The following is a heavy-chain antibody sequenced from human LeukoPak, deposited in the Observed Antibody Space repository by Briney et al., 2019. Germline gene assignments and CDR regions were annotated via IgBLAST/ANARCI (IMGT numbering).Heavy chain of an antibody. J-gene: IGHJ4*02. Sequence: GGSLRLSCVGSGFTSIAYALTWARQAPGKGLEWVAVISYDGSNKYYADSVKGRFTISRDNSKNTLYLQMNSLRAEDTAVYYCAKDRRGSLDYWGQGTLVTVSS. CDR3: AKDRRGSLDY. CDR1: GFTSIAYA. CDR2: ISYDGSNK. D-gene: IGHD2-15*01. V-gene: IGHV3-30*18.